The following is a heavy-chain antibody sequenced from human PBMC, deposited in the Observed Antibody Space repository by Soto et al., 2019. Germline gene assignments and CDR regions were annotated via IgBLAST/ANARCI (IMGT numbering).Heavy chain of an antibody. CDR3: AKHSPNWGSYRSTFDY. Sequence: EVQLLESGGGLVQPGGSLRLSCAASGFTFSSYAMSWVRQAPGKGLEWVSAISGSGGSTYYADSVKGRFTISRDNSKNTLYLQMNSLRAEDTAVYYCAKHSPNWGSYRSTFDYWGQGTLVTVSS. CDR2: ISGSGGST. V-gene: IGHV3-23*01. J-gene: IGHJ4*02. CDR1: GFTFSSYA. D-gene: IGHD3-16*02.